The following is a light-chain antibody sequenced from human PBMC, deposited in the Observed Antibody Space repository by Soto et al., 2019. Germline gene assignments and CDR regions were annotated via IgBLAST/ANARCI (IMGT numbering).Light chain of an antibody. V-gene: IGKV3-20*01. J-gene: IGKJ5*01. Sequence: EIVLTQSPVTLSLSPGERATLSCRASQRVSSSYLAWYQQKPGQAPRLLIYGASNRATDIPDRFSGRGSGTDFTLTISRLEPEDFAVYYCQHYGSSPPITFGQGTRLEIK. CDR2: GAS. CDR3: QHYGSSPPIT. CDR1: QRVSSSY.